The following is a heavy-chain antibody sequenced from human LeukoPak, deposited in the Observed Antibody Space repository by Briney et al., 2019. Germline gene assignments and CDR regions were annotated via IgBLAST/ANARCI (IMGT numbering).Heavy chain of an antibody. J-gene: IGHJ3*02. Sequence: GGSLRLSCAASGFTVSSNYMSWVRQAPGKGLEWVSVIYSGGSTYYADSVKGRFTISRDNSKNTLYLQMSSLRAEDTAVYYCARFFYDYGGNSGGDAFDIWGQGTMVTVSS. V-gene: IGHV3-53*01. CDR1: GFTVSSNY. CDR2: IYSGGST. CDR3: ARFFYDYGGNSGGDAFDI. D-gene: IGHD4-23*01.